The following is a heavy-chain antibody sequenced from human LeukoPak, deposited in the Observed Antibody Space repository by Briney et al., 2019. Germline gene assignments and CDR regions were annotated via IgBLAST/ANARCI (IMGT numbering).Heavy chain of an antibody. CDR3: AGSNQADDY. CDR1: GFTFSSYW. CDR2: INPGGSSI. V-gene: IGHV3-74*01. Sequence: PGRSLRLSCAASGFTFSSYWMHWVRQVPGKGLVWVARINPGGSSITYADSVKGRFTTSRDNAKNTLYLQMDSLRAEDTGVYYCAGSNQADDYWGQGTLVTVSS. D-gene: IGHD1-14*01. J-gene: IGHJ4*02.